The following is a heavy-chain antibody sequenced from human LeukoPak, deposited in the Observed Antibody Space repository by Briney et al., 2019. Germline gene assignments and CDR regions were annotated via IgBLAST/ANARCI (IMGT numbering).Heavy chain of an antibody. CDR1: GGSISSGGYY. Sequence: KPSETLSLTCTVSGGSISSGGYYWSWIRQPAGKGLEWIGRIYTSGSTNYNPSLKSRVTISVDTSKNQFSLKLSSVTAADTAVYYCASLAITEVNYYYMDVWGKGTTVTVSS. J-gene: IGHJ6*03. CDR3: ASLAITEVNYYYMDV. V-gene: IGHV4-61*02. D-gene: IGHD4-23*01. CDR2: IYTSGST.